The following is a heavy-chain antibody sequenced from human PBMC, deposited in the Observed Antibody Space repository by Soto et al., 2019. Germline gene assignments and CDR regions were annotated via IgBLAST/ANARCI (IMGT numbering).Heavy chain of an antibody. V-gene: IGHV1-2*04. CDR3: PRDGGVTFTYGMDV. D-gene: IGHD2-21*02. CDR1: GYPFTDYY. Sequence: QVQLVQSGAEVKKPGASVKVSCKASGYPFTDYYLHWMRQAPGQGLEWLGWIVPNSGATSYSRKLQSWGTLTADTSMSTAYLEVHRLKPDDPAVYYCPRDGGVTFTYGMDVWGQGTTVTVSS. CDR2: IVPNSGAT. J-gene: IGHJ6*02.